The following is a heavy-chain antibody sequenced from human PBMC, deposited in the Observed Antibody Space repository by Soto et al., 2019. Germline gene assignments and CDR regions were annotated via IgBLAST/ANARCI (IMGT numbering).Heavy chain of an antibody. CDR1: GYTFTSYG. D-gene: IGHD3-16*01. V-gene: IGHV1-18*01. J-gene: IGHJ4*02. CDR3: ARDPYDYVWGSYLRPFYYFDY. Sequence: ASVKVSCKASGYTFTSYGISWVRQAPGQGLEWMGWISAYNGNTKYSQKFQGRVTITRDTSASTAYMELSSLRSEDTAVYYCARDPYDYVWGSYLRPFYYFDYWGQGTLVTVSS. CDR2: ISAYNGNT.